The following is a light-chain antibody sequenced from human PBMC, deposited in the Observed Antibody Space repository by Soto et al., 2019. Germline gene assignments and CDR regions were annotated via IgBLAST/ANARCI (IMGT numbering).Light chain of an antibody. Sequence: EIVVTQSPATLSVSPGERVTLSCRASQSVSSSLAWYQQRPGQAPRLLIYDTSTRAAGIAARFSGSGSGTEFTLTISSRQSEDFAVYYCQQYVHWPPGTFGQGTKVDIK. CDR1: QSVSSS. V-gene: IGKV3-15*01. J-gene: IGKJ1*01. CDR3: QQYVHWPPGT. CDR2: DTS.